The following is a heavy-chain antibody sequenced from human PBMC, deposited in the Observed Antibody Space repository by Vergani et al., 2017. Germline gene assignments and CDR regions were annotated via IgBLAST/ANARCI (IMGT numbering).Heavy chain of an antibody. CDR3: ARGHYDFWSGYYSSAHTDNWFDP. V-gene: IGHV3-13*01. CDR1: GFTFSSYD. D-gene: IGHD3-3*01. Sequence: EVQLVESGGGLVQPGGSLRLSCAASGFTFSSYDMHWVRQATGKGLEWVSAIGTAGDTYYPGSVKGRFTISRENAKNSLYLQMNSLRAGDTAVYYCARGHYDFWSGYYSSAHTDNWFDPWGQGTLVTVSS. J-gene: IGHJ5*02. CDR2: IGTAGDT.